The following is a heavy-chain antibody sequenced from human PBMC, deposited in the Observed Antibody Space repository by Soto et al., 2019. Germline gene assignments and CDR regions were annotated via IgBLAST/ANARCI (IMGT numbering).Heavy chain of an antibody. CDR1: GDSIRSYY. V-gene: IGHV4-59*01. D-gene: IGHD5-12*01. CDR2: IYYSGST. Sequence: SETLSLTCTVSGDSIRSYYWTWIRQPPGKGLELIGYIYYSGSTRYNPSLKSRVTISVDMSKNQFSLKLSSVIAADTAVYYCARAYGGFDNGLDVWGQGTAVTVS. J-gene: IGHJ6*02. CDR3: ARAYGGFDNGLDV.